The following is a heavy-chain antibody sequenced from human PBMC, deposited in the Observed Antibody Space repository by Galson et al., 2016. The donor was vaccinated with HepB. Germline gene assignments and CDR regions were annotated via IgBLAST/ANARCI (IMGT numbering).Heavy chain of an antibody. D-gene: IGHD4-23*01. Sequence: SLRLSCAASGFTFSRHWMHWVRQAPGKGLVWVARINSDGSSISCADSVKGRFTISRDNAKNTLYLQMNSLRAEDTAIYSCARTGGNNDFDYWGQGTLVTVSS. J-gene: IGHJ4*02. CDR2: INSDGSSI. CDR1: GFTFSRHW. V-gene: IGHV3-74*01. CDR3: ARTGGNNDFDY.